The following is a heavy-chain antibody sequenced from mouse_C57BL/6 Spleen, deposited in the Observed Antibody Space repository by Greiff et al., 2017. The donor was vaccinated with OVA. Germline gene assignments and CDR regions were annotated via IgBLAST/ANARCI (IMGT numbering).Heavy chain of an antibody. Sequence: VQLQQPGAELVMPGASVKLSCKASGYTFTSYWMHWVKQRPGQGLEWIGEIDPSDSYTNYNQKFKGKSTLTVDKSSSTAYMQLSSLTSEDSAVYYCARETGYGSSFAWFAYWGQGTLVTVSA. CDR2: IDPSDSYT. CDR3: ARETGYGSSFAWFAY. J-gene: IGHJ3*01. D-gene: IGHD1-1*01. V-gene: IGHV1-69*01. CDR1: GYTFTSYW.